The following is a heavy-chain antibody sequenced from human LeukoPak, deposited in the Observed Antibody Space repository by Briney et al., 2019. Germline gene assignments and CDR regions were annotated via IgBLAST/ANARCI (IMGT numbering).Heavy chain of an antibody. D-gene: IGHD6-19*01. J-gene: IGHJ4*02. CDR1: GGSISSYH. CDR2: IHYSGST. V-gene: IGHV4-59*08. CDR3: ARLIAVTGTVDYFDS. Sequence: SETLSLTCTVSGGSISSYHWSWIRQPPGKGLERLGYIHYSGSTNYNPSLKSRVTISVDTSRTQFFLKLNSVTAADTAVYYCARLIAVTGTVDYFDSWGQGTLVTVSS.